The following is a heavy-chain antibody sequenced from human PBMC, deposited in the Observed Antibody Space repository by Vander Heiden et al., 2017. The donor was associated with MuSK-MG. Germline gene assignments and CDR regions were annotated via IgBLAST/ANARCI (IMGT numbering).Heavy chain of an antibody. CDR2: ISGSGSNT. D-gene: IGHD2-15*01. CDR1: GFTFSAYA. CDR3: AKHGGSFFTAMDV. Sequence: EVQLLESGGGLVQSGGSLRLSCAASGFTFSAYAMSWVRQAPGEGLERVSGISGSGSNTYYKDSLKGRFIISRDNSKNTLYLQINSLRAEDTAVYYCAKHGGSFFTAMDVWGQGTTVTVSS. V-gene: IGHV3-23*01. J-gene: IGHJ6*02.